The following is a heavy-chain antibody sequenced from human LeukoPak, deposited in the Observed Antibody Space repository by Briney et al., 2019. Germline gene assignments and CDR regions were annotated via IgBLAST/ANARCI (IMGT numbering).Heavy chain of an antibody. J-gene: IGHJ4*02. D-gene: IGHD5-24*01. CDR2: FYVGGAT. Sequence: GGSLRLSCAASGFTFNNYAMSRVRQAPGKGLEWVSVFYVGGATYYADSVKGRFTISRDNSENTLYLQMKSLRAEDTAVYYCARGDGYNFFDYWGQGTLVTVSS. CDR1: GFTFNNYA. V-gene: IGHV3-23*03. CDR3: ARGDGYNFFDY.